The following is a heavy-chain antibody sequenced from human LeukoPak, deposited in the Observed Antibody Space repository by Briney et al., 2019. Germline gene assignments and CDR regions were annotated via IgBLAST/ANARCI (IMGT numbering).Heavy chain of an antibody. D-gene: IGHD1-26*01. CDR3: ARSRGSKSEWELEYNWFDP. V-gene: IGHV1-69*13. Sequence: ASVKVSCKASGYTFTTYYIHWVRRAPGQGLEWVGGIIPIFGTANYAQKFQGRVTITADESTNTAYMELSSLRSEDTAVYYCARSRGSKSEWELEYNWFDPWGQGTLVTVSS. J-gene: IGHJ5*02. CDR2: IIPIFGTA. CDR1: GYTFTTYY.